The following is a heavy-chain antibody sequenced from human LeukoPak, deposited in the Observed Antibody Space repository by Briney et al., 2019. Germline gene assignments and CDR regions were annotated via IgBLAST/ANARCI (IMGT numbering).Heavy chain of an antibody. V-gene: IGHV3-23*01. J-gene: IGHJ4*02. CDR1: GFTFSNAW. D-gene: IGHD3-10*01. Sequence: GGSLRLSCAASGFTFSNAWMAWVRRAPGKGLEWVSVISGSGGSTYNADSVKDRFTISRDNSKNTLYLQMNSLRAEDTAVYYCAKGLYYYGSGTYYNIAYWGQGTLVTVSS. CDR2: ISGSGGST. CDR3: AKGLYYYGSGTYYNIAY.